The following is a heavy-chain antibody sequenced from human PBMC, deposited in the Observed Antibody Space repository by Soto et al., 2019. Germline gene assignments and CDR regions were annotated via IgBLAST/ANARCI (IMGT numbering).Heavy chain of an antibody. D-gene: IGHD4-17*01. J-gene: IGHJ6*03. CDR1: GFTFSNAW. V-gene: IGHV3-15*01. Sequence: GGSLRLSCAASGFTFSNAWMSWVRQAPGKGLEWVGRIKSKTDGGTTDYAAPVKGRFTISRDDSKNTLYLQMNSLKTEDTAVYYCTTLTTVKRYYYYYYMDVWGKGTTVTVSS. CDR2: IKSKTDGGTT. CDR3: TTLTTVKRYYYYYYMDV.